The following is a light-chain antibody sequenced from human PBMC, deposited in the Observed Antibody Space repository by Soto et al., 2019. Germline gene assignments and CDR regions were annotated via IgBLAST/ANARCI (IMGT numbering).Light chain of an antibody. Sequence: EIVMTQSPATLSVSPGEGATLSCRASQSVSSKLAWYQQKPGQAPRILIYGASTRATGIPARFSGSGSGTDFTLTISRLEPEDFAVYYCQQYGSSGTFGQGTKVDIK. CDR3: QQYGSSGT. CDR2: GAS. CDR1: QSVSSK. V-gene: IGKV3-15*01. J-gene: IGKJ1*01.